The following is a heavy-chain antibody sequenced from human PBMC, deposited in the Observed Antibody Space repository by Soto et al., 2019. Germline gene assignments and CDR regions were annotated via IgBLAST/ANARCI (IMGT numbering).Heavy chain of an antibody. V-gene: IGHV3-23*01. J-gene: IGHJ4*02. CDR3: AKDRGFGVASATHDS. CDR1: GFTFSNYA. Sequence: EIQLLESGGGLVQPGGSLRLSCAASGFTFSNYAMTCVRQAPGKGLEWVAGISGSGDTYYADSVKGRFTISRDNSKNTVYLQMNSLRAEHTAIYFCAKDRGFGVASATHDSWGQGTLVTVSS. D-gene: IGHD3-10*01. CDR2: ISGSGDT.